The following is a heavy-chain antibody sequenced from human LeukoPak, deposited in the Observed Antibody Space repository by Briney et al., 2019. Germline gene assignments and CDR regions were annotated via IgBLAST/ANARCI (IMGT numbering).Heavy chain of an antibody. CDR3: ATVAHSSITIFGVALLH. Sequence: GASVKVSCKVSGYTFTDYYMHWVQQAPGKGLEWMGLVDPEDGETIYAEKFQGRVTITADTSTDTAYMELSSLRSEDTAVYYCATVAHSSITIFGVALLHWGQGTLVTVSS. CDR2: VDPEDGET. J-gene: IGHJ4*02. V-gene: IGHV1-69-2*01. CDR1: GYTFTDYY. D-gene: IGHD3-3*01.